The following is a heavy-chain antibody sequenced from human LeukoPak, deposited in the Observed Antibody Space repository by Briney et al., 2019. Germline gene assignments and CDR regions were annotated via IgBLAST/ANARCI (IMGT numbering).Heavy chain of an antibody. CDR2: ISSSSSYT. J-gene: IGHJ4*02. Sequence: GGSLRLSCAASGFTFSDYYMSWIRQAPGKGLEWVSYISSSSSYTNYADSVKGRFTISRDNAKNSLYLQMNSLRAEDTAVYYCARGVGYYGSGSYYFDSWGQGTLVTVSS. CDR3: ARGVGYYGSGSYYFDS. CDR1: GFTFSDYY. V-gene: IGHV3-11*05. D-gene: IGHD3-10*01.